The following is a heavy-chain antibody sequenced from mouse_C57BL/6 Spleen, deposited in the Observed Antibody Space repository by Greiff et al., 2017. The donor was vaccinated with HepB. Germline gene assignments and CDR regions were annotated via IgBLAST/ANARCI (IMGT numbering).Heavy chain of an antibody. CDR2: INPNNGGT. CDR3: ARRESNGYFFAY. D-gene: IGHD2-3*01. CDR1: GYTFTDYY. Sequence: VQLKQSGPELVKPGASVKISCKASGYTFTDYYMNWVKQSHGKSLEWIGDINPNNGGTSYNQKFKGKATLTVDKSSSTAYMELRSLTSEDSAVYYCARRESNGYFFAYWGQGTLVTVSA. J-gene: IGHJ3*01. V-gene: IGHV1-26*01.